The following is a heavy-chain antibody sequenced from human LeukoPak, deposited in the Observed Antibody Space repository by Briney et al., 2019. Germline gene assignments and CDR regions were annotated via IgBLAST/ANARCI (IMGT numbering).Heavy chain of an antibody. Sequence: PGGSLRLSCAASGFTLSSYAMHWVRHAPGKGLVWVSRINRDGSNTNYADSVKGRFTISRDNAKNTLYLQMNSLRAEDTAVYYCARDISIFGVVIPEDYWGQGTLVTVSS. CDR1: GFTLSSYA. J-gene: IGHJ4*02. CDR2: INRDGSNT. D-gene: IGHD3-3*01. V-gene: IGHV3-74*01. CDR3: ARDISIFGVVIPEDY.